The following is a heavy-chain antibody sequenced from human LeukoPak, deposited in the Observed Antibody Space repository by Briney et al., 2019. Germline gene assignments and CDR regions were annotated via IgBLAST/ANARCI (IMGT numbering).Heavy chain of an antibody. CDR3: QIQDDSSGYRHPTFDP. CDR1: GGSISSTYYY. CDR2: IYYSGST. V-gene: IGHV4-39*01. D-gene: IGHD3-22*01. Sequence: SETLSLTCTVSGGSISSTYYYWGWIRQPPGKGLEWIGSIYYSGSTYYNLSLKSRVTISVDTSKNQFSLRLSSVTAADTAVYSCQIQDDSSGYRHPTFDPWGQGTRV. J-gene: IGHJ5*02.